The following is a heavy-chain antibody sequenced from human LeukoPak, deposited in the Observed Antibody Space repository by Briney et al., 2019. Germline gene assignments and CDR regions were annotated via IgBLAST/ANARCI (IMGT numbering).Heavy chain of an antibody. J-gene: IGHJ4*02. CDR3: ARGDYQLLARALFVY. V-gene: IGHV1-69*13. CDR2: VNPIFGTA. Sequence: ASVKLSCKASGGTFSSYAISLVRQAPGQGLEWKGGVNPIFGTANYAQKLQGRVTITADESTSTAYMELSSLRSEDTAVYYCARGDYQLLARALFVYWGQATLVTVSS. CDR1: GGTFSSYA. D-gene: IGHD2-2*01.